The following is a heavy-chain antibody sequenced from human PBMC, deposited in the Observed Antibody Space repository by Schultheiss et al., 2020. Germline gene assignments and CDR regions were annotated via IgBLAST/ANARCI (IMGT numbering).Heavy chain of an antibody. CDR3: ARAMAPTYYDFWSGYYNTDY. Sequence: ASVKVSCKASGYTFTSYGISWVRQAPGQGLEWMGWISAYNGNTNYAQKLQGRVTMTTDTSTSTAYMELRSLRSDDTAVYYCARAMAPTYYDFWSGYYNTDYWGQGTMVTVSS. D-gene: IGHD3-3*01. CDR1: GYTFTSYG. CDR2: ISAYNGNT. J-gene: IGHJ4*01. V-gene: IGHV1-18*04.